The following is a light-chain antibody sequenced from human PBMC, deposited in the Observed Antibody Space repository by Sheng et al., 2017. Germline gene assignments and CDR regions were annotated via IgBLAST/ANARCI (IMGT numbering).Light chain of an antibody. V-gene: IGKV1-5*03. CDR1: QSIGAW. CDR3: QQYDSYWT. Sequence: DIQMTQSPSTLSASVGDRVAITCRASQSIGAWLAWYQQKPGKAPKLLIYKASNLESGVPSRFSGSGSGTEFTLTISSLQADDFATYYCQQYDSYWTFGPGT. J-gene: IGKJ1*01. CDR2: KAS.